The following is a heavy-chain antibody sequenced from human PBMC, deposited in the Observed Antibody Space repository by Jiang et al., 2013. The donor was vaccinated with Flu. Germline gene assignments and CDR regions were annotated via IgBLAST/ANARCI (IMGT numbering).Heavy chain of an antibody. J-gene: IGHJ4*02. Sequence: SGAEVKKPGASVKVSCKASGYTFTSYGISWVRQAPGQGLEWMGWISAYNGNTNYAQKLQGRVTMTTDTSTSTAYMELRSLRSDDTAVYYCARDLRGIAVAGFRWGIDYWGQGTLVTVSS. CDR2: ISAYNGNT. CDR3: ARDLRGIAVAGFRWGIDY. V-gene: IGHV1-18*04. CDR1: GYTFTSYG. D-gene: IGHD6-19*01.